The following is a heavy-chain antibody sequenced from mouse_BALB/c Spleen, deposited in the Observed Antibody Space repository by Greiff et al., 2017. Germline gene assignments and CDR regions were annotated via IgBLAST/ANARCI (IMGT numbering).Heavy chain of an antibody. J-gene: IGHJ2*01. D-gene: IGHD1-1*01. V-gene: IGHV1-4*01. CDR2: INPSTGYT. CDR3: AFITTVVATRGDY. Sequence: QVQLKQSGAELVRPGSSVKISCKASGYAFSSYWMHWVKQRPGQGLEWIGYINPSTGYTEYNQKFKDKATLTADKSSSTAYMQLSSLTSEDSAVYYCAFITTVVATRGDYWGQGTTLTVSS. CDR1: GYAFSSYW.